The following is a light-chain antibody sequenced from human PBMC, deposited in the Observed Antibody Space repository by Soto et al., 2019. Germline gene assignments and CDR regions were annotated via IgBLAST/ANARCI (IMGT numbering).Light chain of an antibody. J-gene: IGLJ1*01. CDR1: SSDVGAYNY. Sequence: QSALTQPASVSGSPGQSITISCTGTSSDVGAYNYVSWYQQHPGKAPKLMIYDVSNRPSGVSDRFSGSKSGNTASLTISGLQAEDEADYYCNSLTRRTASYVFGAGTKVTVL. CDR3: NSLTRRTASYV. CDR2: DVS. V-gene: IGLV2-14*01.